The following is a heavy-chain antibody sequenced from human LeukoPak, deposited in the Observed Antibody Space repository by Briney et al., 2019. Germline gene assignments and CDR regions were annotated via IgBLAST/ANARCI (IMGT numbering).Heavy chain of an antibody. Sequence: GGSPRLSCAASGFIVSSNYMNWVRQAPGKGLEWVSVIYTDGSTYYADSVKGRFTISRDISRNTVHLQMNSLRAGDTAVYYCARDPHGYNSYFDYWGQGTLVTVSS. J-gene: IGHJ4*02. D-gene: IGHD5-24*01. CDR3: ARDPHGYNSYFDY. CDR2: IYTDGST. CDR1: GFIVSSNY. V-gene: IGHV3-53*01.